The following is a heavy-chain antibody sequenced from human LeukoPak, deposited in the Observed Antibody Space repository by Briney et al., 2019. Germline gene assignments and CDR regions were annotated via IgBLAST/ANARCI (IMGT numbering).Heavy chain of an antibody. CDR1: GFTFSSYS. Sequence: GGSLRLSCAASGFTFSSYSMNWVRQAPGKGLEWVSSISSSSSYIYYADSVKGRFTISRDNAKNSLYLQMNSLRAEDTAVYYRARVSGSYLGYYYGMDVWGQGTTVTVSS. CDR2: ISSSSSYI. D-gene: IGHD1-26*01. J-gene: IGHJ6*02. CDR3: ARVSGSYLGYYYGMDV. V-gene: IGHV3-21*01.